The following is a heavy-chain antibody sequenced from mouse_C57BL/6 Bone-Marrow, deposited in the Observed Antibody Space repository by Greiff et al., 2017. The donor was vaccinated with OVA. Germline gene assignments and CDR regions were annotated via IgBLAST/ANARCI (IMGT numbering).Heavy chain of an antibody. CDR3: GIYGSSLYYYAMDY. V-gene: IGHV1-81*01. D-gene: IGHD1-1*01. J-gene: IGHJ4*01. Sequence: QVQLQQSGAELARPGASVKLSCKASGYTFTSYGISWVQQRPGQGLEWIGEIYPSSGNTSYNEKFKGKATLTADKSASTADMELRSQTTEYAAVDCCGIYGSSLYYYAMDYWGQGTSVTVSS. CDR2: IYPSSGNT. CDR1: GYTFTSYG.